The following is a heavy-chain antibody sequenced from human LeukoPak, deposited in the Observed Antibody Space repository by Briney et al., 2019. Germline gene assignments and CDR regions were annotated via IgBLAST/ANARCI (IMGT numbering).Heavy chain of an antibody. Sequence: GGSLTLSCAASGFTFSDYAMSWVREAPARGLEWVSSLRGNGDTFYADFVQGRFTLSRDESRNTVYLQLNDLRVEDTAVYYCAKASWVSSADAVLWGQGTVVTVSS. D-gene: IGHD3-16*01. J-gene: IGHJ4*02. CDR2: LRGNGDT. CDR3: AKASWVSSADAVL. V-gene: IGHV3-23*01. CDR1: GFTFSDYA.